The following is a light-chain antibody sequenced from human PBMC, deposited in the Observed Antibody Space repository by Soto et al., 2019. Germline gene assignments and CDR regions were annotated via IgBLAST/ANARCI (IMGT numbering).Light chain of an antibody. J-gene: IGKJ5*01. CDR1: QSVSSIH. CDR3: QQFGSSPPIT. Sequence: EIVLTQSPGTLSLSAGERATLSCRAGQSVSSIHLSWYQQKPGEAPRLLMYSASSRATGSPDRFSGSGSGTDFTLTISRLEPEDFAVYYCQQFGSSPPITFGQGTRLEI. CDR2: SAS. V-gene: IGKV3-20*01.